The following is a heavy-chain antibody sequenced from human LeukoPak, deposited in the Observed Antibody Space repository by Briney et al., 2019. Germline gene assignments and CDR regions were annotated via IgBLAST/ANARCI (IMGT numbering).Heavy chain of an antibody. CDR1: GGSFSSYY. Sequence: SETLSLTCAVYGGSFSSYYWGWIRQPPGKGLEWIGSIYYSGSTYYNPSLKSRVTISVDTSKNQFSLKLSSVTAADTAVYYCAREYCSSTSCMYYYYYYYMDVWGKGTTVTVSS. V-gene: IGHV4-39*02. J-gene: IGHJ6*03. CDR3: AREYCSSTSCMYYYYYYYMDV. D-gene: IGHD2-2*01. CDR2: IYYSGST.